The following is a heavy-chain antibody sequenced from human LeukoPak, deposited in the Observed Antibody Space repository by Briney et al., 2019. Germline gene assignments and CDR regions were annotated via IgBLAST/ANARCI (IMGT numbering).Heavy chain of an antibody. Sequence: ASVKVSCKASNYTFTSYEISWVRQAPGQGLEWMGWISVNNGNTKYAQKFQGRVTMTTDIPTTTAYLELRSLTSDDTAIYYCARRLYWFDPWGQGTLVTVSS. CDR1: NYTFTSYE. CDR3: ARRLYWFDP. CDR2: ISVNNGNT. J-gene: IGHJ5*02. V-gene: IGHV1-18*01.